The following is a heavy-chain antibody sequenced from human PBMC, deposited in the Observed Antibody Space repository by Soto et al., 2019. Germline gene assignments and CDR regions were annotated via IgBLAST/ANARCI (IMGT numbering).Heavy chain of an antibody. V-gene: IGHV1-3*01. J-gene: IGHJ4*02. D-gene: IGHD6-13*01. CDR3: ARVSGIIAAAGSKYYFDY. Sequence: ASVKVSCKASGYTFTSYAMHWVRQAPGQRLEWMGWINAGNGNTKYSQKFQGRVTITRDTSASTAYMELSSLRSEDTAVYYCARVSGIIAAAGSKYYFDYWGQGTLVTVSS. CDR1: GYTFTSYA. CDR2: INAGNGNT.